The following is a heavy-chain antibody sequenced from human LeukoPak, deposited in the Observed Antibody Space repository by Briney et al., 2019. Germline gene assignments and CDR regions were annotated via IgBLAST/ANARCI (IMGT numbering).Heavy chain of an antibody. CDR1: GFTFSSYG. V-gene: IGHV3-30*02. J-gene: IGHJ4*02. CDR3: AKDMDMVRGNFCDY. Sequence: GGSLRLSCAASGFTFSSYGMHWVRQAPGKGLECVAFIRYDGSNKYYADSVKGRFTISRDNSKNTLYLQMNSLRAEDTAVYYCAKDMDMVRGNFCDYWGQGTLVTVSS. D-gene: IGHD3-10*01. CDR2: IRYDGSNK.